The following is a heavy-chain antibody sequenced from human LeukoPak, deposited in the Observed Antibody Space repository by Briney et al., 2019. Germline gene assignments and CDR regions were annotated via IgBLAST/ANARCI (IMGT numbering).Heavy chain of an antibody. V-gene: IGHV3-20*04. J-gene: IGHJ4*02. CDR1: GLTFDDYG. D-gene: IGHD3-22*01. Sequence: PGGSLRLSCAASGLTFDDYGMSWVRQASGKGLEWVSGINWNGGSTGYADSVKGRFTISRDNAKNSLYLQMNSLRAEDTALYYCTRDLFYYDSSGPLIYWGQGTLVTVSS. CDR3: TRDLFYYDSSGPLIY. CDR2: INWNGGST.